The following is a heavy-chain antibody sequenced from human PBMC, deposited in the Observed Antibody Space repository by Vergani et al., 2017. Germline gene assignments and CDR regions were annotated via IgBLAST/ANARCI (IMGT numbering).Heavy chain of an antibody. Sequence: DVDLVESGGGFVQPGGSRRLSCAASGFSFRTFSMFWVRHPPGKGLAWVSKISPDGRTTEYADSVRGRFTISRDNANSMLYLQMNSLRAEDTAMYFCARGLWDCTHIRCSPPSYWGQGTQVTVSS. D-gene: IGHD2-8*01. CDR2: ISPDGRTT. V-gene: IGHV3-74*03. CDR1: GFSFRTFS. J-gene: IGHJ4*02. CDR3: ARGLWDCTHIRCSPPSY.